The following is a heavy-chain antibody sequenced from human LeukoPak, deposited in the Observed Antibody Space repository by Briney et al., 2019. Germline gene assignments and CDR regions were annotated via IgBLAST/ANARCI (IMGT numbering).Heavy chain of an antibody. J-gene: IGHJ4*02. CDR1: GDFLSNGAYY. D-gene: IGHD2-21*02. CDR2: IYYSGSI. Sequence: SETPSLTFSVSGDFLSNGAYYWGWIRQPPGKGLEWIGSIYYSGSIFYNSSLESRITMSVDTSKNQFYLNLRSVTAADTAVYYCARLCQVTSCARFEYWGQGALVTVSS. V-gene: IGHV4-39*01. CDR3: ARLCQVTSCARFEY.